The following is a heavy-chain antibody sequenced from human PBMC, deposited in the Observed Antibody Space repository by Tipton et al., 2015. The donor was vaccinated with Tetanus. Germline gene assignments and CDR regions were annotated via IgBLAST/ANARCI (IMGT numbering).Heavy chain of an antibody. CDR2: VSYSGRT. CDR3: ARIYDFWSGYYSDH. CDR1: GGSLRSSDYY. D-gene: IGHD3-3*01. J-gene: IGHJ4*02. V-gene: IGHV4-39*02. Sequence: TLSLTCIVSGGSLRSSDYYGAWVRQSPGKGLEGIGSVSYSGRTYYNPSLKSRVTMSVDTSKKDFSVRLTSVTAADTAVYYCARIYDFWSGYYSDHWGQGSLVTVSS.